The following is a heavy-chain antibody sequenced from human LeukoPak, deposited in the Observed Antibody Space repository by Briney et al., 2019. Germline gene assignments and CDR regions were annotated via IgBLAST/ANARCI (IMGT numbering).Heavy chain of an antibody. J-gene: IGHJ6*02. CDR2: ISGSGGST. CDR3: AKGDRYYYYGMDV. V-gene: IGHV3-23*01. CDR1: GFTFSSYA. Sequence: GGSLRLSCAASGFTFSSYAMSWVRQAPEKGLEWVSSISGSGGSTYYADSVKGRFTISRDNYKNTLYLQMNSLRAEDTAVYYCAKGDRYYYYGMDVWGQGTTVTVSS.